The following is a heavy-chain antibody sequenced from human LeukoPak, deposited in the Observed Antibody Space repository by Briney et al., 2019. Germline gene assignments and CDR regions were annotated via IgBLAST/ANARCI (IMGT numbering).Heavy chain of an antibody. CDR1: GYTFTGYY. J-gene: IGHJ4*02. CDR2: INPNSGGT. D-gene: IGHD1-26*01. CDR3: ARAALNSGSSSFDY. V-gene: IGHV1-2*06. Sequence: ASVKVSCKASGYTFTGYYMHWVRQAPGQGLEWMGRINPNSGGTNYAQKFQGRGTMTRDTSISTAYMELSRLRSDDTAVYYCARAALNSGSSSFDYWGQGTLVTVSS.